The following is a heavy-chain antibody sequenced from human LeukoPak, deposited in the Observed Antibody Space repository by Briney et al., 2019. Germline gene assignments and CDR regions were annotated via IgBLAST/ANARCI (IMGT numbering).Heavy chain of an antibody. CDR3: ALGGVATTNPDAFDI. V-gene: IGHV1-69*05. CDR1: GGTFSSYA. J-gene: IGHJ3*02. Sequence: SVKVSCKASGGTFSSYAISWVRQAPGQGLGWVGGIIPIFGTANYAQKFQGRVTITTDESTSTAYMELSSLRSEDTAVYYCALGGVATTNPDAFDIWGQGTMVTVSS. CDR2: IIPIFGTA. D-gene: IGHD5-24*01.